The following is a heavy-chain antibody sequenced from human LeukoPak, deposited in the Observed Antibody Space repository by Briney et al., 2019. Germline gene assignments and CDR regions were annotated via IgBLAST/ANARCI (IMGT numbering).Heavy chain of an antibody. CDR1: GGTFSSYA. J-gene: IGHJ4*02. V-gene: IGHV1-69*13. Sequence: SVKVSCKASGGTFSSYAISWVRQAPGQGLEWMGGIIPIFGTANYAQKFQGRVTITADESTSTAYMELSSLRSEDTAVYYCARGAIAVAGKGNFDYWGQGTLVTVSS. CDR2: IIPIFGTA. CDR3: ARGAIAVAGKGNFDY. D-gene: IGHD6-19*01.